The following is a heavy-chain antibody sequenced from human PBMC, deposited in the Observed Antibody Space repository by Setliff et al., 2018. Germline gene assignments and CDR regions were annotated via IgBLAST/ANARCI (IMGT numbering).Heavy chain of an antibody. D-gene: IGHD5-18*01. J-gene: IGHJ4*02. CDR2: ISIDDDKT. V-gene: IGHV1-18*01. CDR3: ARVRGGQRGAMVTQFDY. Sequence: ASVKVSCKASGYTFISYDISWVRQAPGQGLEWMGWISIDDDKTKYAQKFQGRVTMTADTSTSTAYMELRSLRSDDTAVYYCARVRGGQRGAMVTQFDYWGQGTLVTVSS. CDR1: GYTFISYD.